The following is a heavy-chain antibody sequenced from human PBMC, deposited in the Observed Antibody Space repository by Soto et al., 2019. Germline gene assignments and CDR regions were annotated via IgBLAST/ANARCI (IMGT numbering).Heavy chain of an antibody. Sequence: EAQLMESGGGLVQPGGSLRLSCAASGFTFSTYAMSWVRQAPGKGLEWVSAISGSGGSTYYADSVKGRFTISRDNSKNTLYLQMNSLRAEDTAVYYCAISRHYYDSSGYYYYYGMDVWGQGTTVTVSS. D-gene: IGHD3-22*01. CDR2: ISGSGGST. J-gene: IGHJ6*02. V-gene: IGHV3-23*01. CDR3: AISRHYYDSSGYYYYYGMDV. CDR1: GFTFSTYA.